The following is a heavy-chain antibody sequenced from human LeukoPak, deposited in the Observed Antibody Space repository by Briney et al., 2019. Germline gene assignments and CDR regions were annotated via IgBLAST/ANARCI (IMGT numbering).Heavy chain of an antibody. CDR3: AREKDSSGYFDN. Sequence: GGSLRLSCAATGYSVSIDYMRWVRQAPGKGLEWVSVIYSGGNTYYADSVKGRFTISSENSKNTLYLQVKSLRPEDTAVYYCAREKDSSGYFDNWGQGTLVTVSS. V-gene: IGHV3-53*01. D-gene: IGHD3-22*01. CDR2: IYSGGNT. CDR1: GYSVSIDY. J-gene: IGHJ4*02.